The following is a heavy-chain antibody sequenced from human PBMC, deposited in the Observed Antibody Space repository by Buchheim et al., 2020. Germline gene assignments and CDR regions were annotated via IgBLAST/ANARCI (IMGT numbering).Heavy chain of an antibody. Sequence: EVQLVQSGAEMKKPGESLKISCKASGYTFTDYWIGWVRQMPGKGLEWMGIIYPGDSDTRYSPSFQGQVTISADKSNWTPYPQWDSLKASETAMYFCARRGYRSTWSRADQYYYGMDVWGQGTT. CDR2: IYPGDSDT. V-gene: IGHV5-51*01. CDR3: ARRGYRSTWSRADQYYYGMDV. CDR1: GYTFTDYW. J-gene: IGHJ6*02. D-gene: IGHD6-13*01.